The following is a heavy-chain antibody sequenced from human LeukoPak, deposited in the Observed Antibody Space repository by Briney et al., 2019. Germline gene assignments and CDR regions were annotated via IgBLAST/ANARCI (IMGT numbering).Heavy chain of an antibody. CDR1: GFTVSSNY. D-gene: IGHD1-26*01. Sequence: GGSLRLSCAASGFTVSSNYMSWVRHAPGKGLEWVSVIYSGGSTYYADSVKGRFTISRDNSKNTLYLQMNSLRAEDTAVYYCARGVGAHNWFDPWGQGTLVTVSS. CDR2: IYSGGST. CDR3: ARGVGAHNWFDP. V-gene: IGHV3-53*01. J-gene: IGHJ5*02.